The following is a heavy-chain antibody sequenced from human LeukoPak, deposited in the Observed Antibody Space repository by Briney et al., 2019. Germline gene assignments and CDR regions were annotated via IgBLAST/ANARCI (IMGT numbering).Heavy chain of an antibody. J-gene: IGHJ4*02. CDR3: ARHPPRDGSAFDY. Sequence: PSETLFLTCTVSGGSISSGSYYWGWIRQPPGKGLEWIASMYYSGTTFYSPSLKSRVTISVDTSKSQLSLKLGSVTAADTAVYYCARHPPRDGSAFDYWGQGTLVTVSS. CDR2: MYYSGTT. CDR1: GGSISSGSYY. V-gene: IGHV4-39*01.